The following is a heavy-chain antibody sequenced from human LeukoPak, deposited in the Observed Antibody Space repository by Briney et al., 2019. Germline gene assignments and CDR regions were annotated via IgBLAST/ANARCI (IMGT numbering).Heavy chain of an antibody. Sequence: ASVKVSCKASGYSFTSYGISWVRQAPGQGLEWMGWISAYNGNTNYAQNLQGRVTMTTDTSTNTAYMELRSLRSDDTAVYYCARGYIAAAGTGGGDYWGQGTLVTVSS. J-gene: IGHJ4*02. D-gene: IGHD6-13*01. CDR2: ISAYNGNT. CDR1: GYSFTSYG. V-gene: IGHV1-18*01. CDR3: ARGYIAAAGTGGGDY.